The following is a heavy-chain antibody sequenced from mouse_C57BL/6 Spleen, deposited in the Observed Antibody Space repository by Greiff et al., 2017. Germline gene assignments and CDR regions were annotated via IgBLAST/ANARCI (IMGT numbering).Heavy chain of an antibody. J-gene: IGHJ2*01. Sequence: LVEPGASVKISCKASGYAFSSSWMNWVKQRPGKGLEWIGRIYPGDGDTNYNGKFKGKATLTADKSSSTAYMQLSSLTSEDSAVYFCARSDGNFYFDYWGQGTTLTVSS. CDR3: ARSDGNFYFDY. CDR2: IYPGDGDT. CDR1: GYAFSSSW. D-gene: IGHD2-1*01. V-gene: IGHV1-82*01.